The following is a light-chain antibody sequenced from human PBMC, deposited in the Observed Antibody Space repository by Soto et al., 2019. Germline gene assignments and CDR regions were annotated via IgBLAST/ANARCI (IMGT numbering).Light chain of an antibody. V-gene: IGLV1-44*01. CDR2: DNN. CDR3: QSYDSSLRVKV. Sequence: QSVLTQPPSASGTPGQRVAISCSGSSSNIGSNTVNWYQQFPETAPKLLIYDNNNRPSGVPDRFSGSKSGTSASLAITGLQAEDEADYYCQSYDSSLRVKVFGTGTKVTVL. J-gene: IGLJ1*01. CDR1: SSNIGSNT.